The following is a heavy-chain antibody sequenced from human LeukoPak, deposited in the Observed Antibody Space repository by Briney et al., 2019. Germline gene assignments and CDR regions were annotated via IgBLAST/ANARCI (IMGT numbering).Heavy chain of an antibody. CDR3: ARHRFPVLGPSNWFDP. D-gene: IGHD2/OR15-2a*01. J-gene: IGHJ5*02. CDR2: IYYSGST. CDR1: GGSISSSSYY. V-gene: IGHV4-39*01. Sequence: PSETLSLTCTVSGGSISSSSYYWGWIRQPPGKGLEWIGSIYYSGSTYYNPSLKSRVTISVDTSKNQFSLKLSSVTAADTAVYYCARHRFPVLGPSNWFDPWGQRTLVTVSS.